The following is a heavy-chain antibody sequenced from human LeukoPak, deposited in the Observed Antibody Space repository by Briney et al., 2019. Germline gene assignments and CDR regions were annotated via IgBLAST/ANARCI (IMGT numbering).Heavy chain of an antibody. V-gene: IGHV1-8*01. CDR2: MNPNSGNT. Sequence: ASVKVSCKASGYTFTNYDINWVRQATGQGLEWMGWMNPNSGNTGYAQKFQGRVTMTRDTSISTAYMELSRLRSDDTAVYYCARDFTTMVRGVIPLGAFDIWGQGTMVTVSS. CDR3: ARDFTTMVRGVIPLGAFDI. J-gene: IGHJ3*02. D-gene: IGHD3-10*01. CDR1: GYTFTNYD.